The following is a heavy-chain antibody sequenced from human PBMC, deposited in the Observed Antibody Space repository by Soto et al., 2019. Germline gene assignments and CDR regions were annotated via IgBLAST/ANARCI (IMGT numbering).Heavy chain of an antibody. CDR2: ISYDGKNK. CDR3: AKDREYYYGSGSYSPFDL. J-gene: IGHJ4*02. V-gene: IGHV3-30*18. Sequence: PGGSLRLSCVASGFTFNVYGMRWVRQAPGKGLEWVSLISYDGKNKYYVDSVKGRFTIYRDNSKNTLYLQMNSLRVEDTAVYYCAKDREYYYGSGSYSPFDLWRQGTLVTSPQ. D-gene: IGHD3-10*01. CDR1: GFTFNVYG.